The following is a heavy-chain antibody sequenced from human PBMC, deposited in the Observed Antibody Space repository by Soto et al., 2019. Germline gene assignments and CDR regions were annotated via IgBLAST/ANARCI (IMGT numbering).Heavy chain of an antibody. CDR3: ARGRYGDY. CDR2: ISAHNGNT. J-gene: IGHJ4*02. CDR1: GYTFTSYG. D-gene: IGHD1-1*01. V-gene: IGHV1-18*01. Sequence: QVHLVQSGAEVKKPGASVKVSCKSSGYTFTSYGITLVRQAPGQGLEWMGWISAHNGNTNYAQKLQGIVTVTRDTSTSTAYMELRSLRSDDTAVYDCARGRYGDYWGQGALVTVSS.